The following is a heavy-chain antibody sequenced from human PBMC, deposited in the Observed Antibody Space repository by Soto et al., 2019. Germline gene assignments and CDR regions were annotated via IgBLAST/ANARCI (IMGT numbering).Heavy chain of an antibody. V-gene: IGHV4-61*01. Sequence: QVQLQESGPGLVKPSETLSLTCTVSGGSVSSGSYYWSGIRQPTGRGLEWIGYIYYSGSTNYNPSLKSRVTISVDTSKNQFSLKLSSVTAADTAVYYCARVSSSWYRRGHWGQGTLVTVSS. CDR2: IYYSGST. D-gene: IGHD6-13*01. J-gene: IGHJ4*02. CDR3: ARVSSSWYRRGH. CDR1: GGSVSSGSYY.